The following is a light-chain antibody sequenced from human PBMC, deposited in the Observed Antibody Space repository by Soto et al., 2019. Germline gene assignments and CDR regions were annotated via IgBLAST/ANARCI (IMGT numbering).Light chain of an antibody. J-gene: IGKJ3*01. Sequence: EIVLTQSPGTLYLSPGERATLSCRASQSVSSNYLAWYQQKHGQAPRLLIYGASSRATGIPNMFSGSASGTDFTLTISRLEPEDFAVYYCQQYGSSPFTFGPWTKVDIK. CDR2: GAS. V-gene: IGKV3-20*01. CDR3: QQYGSSPFT. CDR1: QSVSSNY.